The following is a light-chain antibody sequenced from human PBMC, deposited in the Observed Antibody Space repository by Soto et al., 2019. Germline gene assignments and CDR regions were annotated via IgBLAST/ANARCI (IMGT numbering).Light chain of an antibody. CDR1: SSNIGSNT. CDR3: AAWDDSLNGPV. J-gene: IGLJ2*01. V-gene: IGLV1-44*01. Sequence: QSVLTQPPSASGTPGQRVTISCSGSSSNIGSNTVNWYQQLPGTAPKLLLYANNQRPSGVPARFSGSKSGTSASLAISGLQSEDEAEYYCAAWDDSLNGPVFGGGTKLTVL. CDR2: ANN.